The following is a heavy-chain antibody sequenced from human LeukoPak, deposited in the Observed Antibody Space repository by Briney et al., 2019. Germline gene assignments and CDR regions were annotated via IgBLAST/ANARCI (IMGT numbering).Heavy chain of an antibody. J-gene: IGHJ4*02. CDR2: IYTSGST. CDR1: GGSISTYY. Sequence: SETLSLPCTVSGGSISTYYWRWLRQPAGEGLEWLGRIYTSGSTNYTPSLKSRVTMSVDTCKNQFSMKLNSVTAADTAVYYCASTSDSGDYYYDYWGQGILVTVSS. D-gene: IGHD3-22*01. CDR3: ASTSDSGDYYYDY. V-gene: IGHV4-4*07.